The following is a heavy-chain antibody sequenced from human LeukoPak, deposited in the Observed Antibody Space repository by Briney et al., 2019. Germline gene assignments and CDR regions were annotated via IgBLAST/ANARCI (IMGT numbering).Heavy chain of an antibody. CDR1: GGTFTSDA. D-gene: IGHD5-18*01. V-gene: IGHV1-69*05. Sequence: ASVKVSCKASGGTFTSDAFSWVRQAPGQRLEWMGGIIPMFDTANYAQKFQGRVTITTDESTSTAYMELSSLRYEDTAVYYCVRDRLDSYGEYHWFDPWGQGTQVTVSS. CDR3: VRDRLDSYGEYHWFDP. CDR2: IIPMFDTA. J-gene: IGHJ5*02.